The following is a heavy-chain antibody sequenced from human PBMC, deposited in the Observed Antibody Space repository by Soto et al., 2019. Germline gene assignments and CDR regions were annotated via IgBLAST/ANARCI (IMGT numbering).Heavy chain of an antibody. V-gene: IGHV3-15*07. CDR3: TTLHCTNGVCYYYHYGLDV. D-gene: IGHD2-8*01. J-gene: IGHJ6*02. CDR2: IRSKTDGATT. CDR1: GFTFSNAW. Sequence: GGSLRLSCAASGFTFSNAWMNWVRPAPGKGLQWVGRIRSKTDGATTDYAAPVKGRFAISRDDSKNTLYLQMNSLKTEDTAVYYCTTLHCTNGVCYYYHYGLDVWGQGTTVTVSS.